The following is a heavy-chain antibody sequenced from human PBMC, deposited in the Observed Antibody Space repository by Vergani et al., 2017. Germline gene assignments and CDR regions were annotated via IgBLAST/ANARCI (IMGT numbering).Heavy chain of an antibody. CDR3: ARPALARGYGMDV. CDR2: ISSSSSYI. Sequence: EVQLVESGGGLVKPGGSLRLSCAASGFTFSSYSMNWVRQAPGKGLEWVSSISSSSSYIYYADSVKGRFTISRDNAKNSLYLQMNSLRAEDTAVYYCARPALARGYGMDVWGQGTTVTVSS. CDR1: GFTFSSYS. V-gene: IGHV3-21*01. J-gene: IGHJ6*02.